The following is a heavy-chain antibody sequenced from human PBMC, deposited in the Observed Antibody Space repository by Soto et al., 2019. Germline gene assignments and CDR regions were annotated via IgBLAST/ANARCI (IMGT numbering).Heavy chain of an antibody. Sequence: QVQLQESGPGLVKPSQTLSVNCSVSGGSINTDDYYWSWIRQHAGQGLEWIGYIFYSGTTYYNPSLKSRISISLDTSKNQFSLEMSSVTAADTAMYYCARVRGHAFENRGQGTMVTVSS. CDR1: GGSINTDDYY. CDR2: IFYSGTT. V-gene: IGHV4-31*03. J-gene: IGHJ3*01. CDR3: ARVRGHAFEN. D-gene: IGHD2-2*01.